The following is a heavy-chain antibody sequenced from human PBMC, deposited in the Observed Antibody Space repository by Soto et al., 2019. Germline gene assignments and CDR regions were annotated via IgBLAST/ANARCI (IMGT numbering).Heavy chain of an antibody. D-gene: IGHD3-22*01. V-gene: IGHV1-69*13. CDR3: ARKAGAHHDSSDTGALEI. CDR2: IIPIFGTA. J-gene: IGHJ3*02. CDR1: GGTFSSYA. Sequence: SVKVSCKASGGTFSSYAISWVRQAPGQGLEWMGGIIPIFGTANYAQKFQGRVTITADESTSTAYMELSSLRSEDTAVYYCARKAGAHHDSSDTGALEIWGQGPLVPVSS.